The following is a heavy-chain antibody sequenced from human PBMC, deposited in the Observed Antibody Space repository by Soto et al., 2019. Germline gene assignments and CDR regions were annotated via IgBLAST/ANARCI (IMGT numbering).Heavy chain of an antibody. CDR3: ARGRGRAAGYYYMDV. J-gene: IGHJ6*03. V-gene: IGHV4-34*01. Sequence: PSETLSLTCAVYGGSFSGYYWSWIRQPPGKGLEWIGEINHSGSTNYNPSLKSRVTISVDTSKNQFSLKLSSVTAADTAVYYCARGRGRAAGYYYMDVWGKGTTVTVSS. CDR2: INHSGST. D-gene: IGHD6-13*01. CDR1: GGSFSGYY.